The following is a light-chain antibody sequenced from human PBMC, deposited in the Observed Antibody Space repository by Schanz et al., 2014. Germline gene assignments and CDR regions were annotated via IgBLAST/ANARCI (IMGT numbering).Light chain of an antibody. CDR1: QSVSSSS. V-gene: IGKV3-20*01. Sequence: EIVLTQSPGTLSLSPGERATLSCTASQSVSSSSLAWYQQKPGQAPRLLISGASIRATGIPDRFSGSGSGTDFTLTISRLEPEDFAVYYCQQYGSSPPWTFGQGTKVEIK. CDR3: QQYGSSPPWT. J-gene: IGKJ1*01. CDR2: GAS.